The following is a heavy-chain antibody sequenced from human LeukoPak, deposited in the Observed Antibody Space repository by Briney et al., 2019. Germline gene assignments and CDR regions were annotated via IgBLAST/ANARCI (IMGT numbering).Heavy chain of an antibody. D-gene: IGHD3-10*01. CDR2: INHSGST. CDR3: AREPGLLWFGETDY. J-gene: IGHJ4*02. Sequence: SETLSLTCAVYGGSFSGYYWSWIRQPPGKGLEWMGEINHSGSTNYNPSLKSRVTISVDTSKHQFSLKLRSVTAADTAVYYCAREPGLLWFGETDYWGQGTLVSVSS. CDR1: GGSFSGYY. V-gene: IGHV4-34*01.